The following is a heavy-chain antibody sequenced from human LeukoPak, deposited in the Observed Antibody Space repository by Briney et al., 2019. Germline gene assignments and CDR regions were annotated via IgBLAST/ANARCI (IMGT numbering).Heavy chain of an antibody. CDR1: GFTFSSYS. Sequence: GGSLRLSCAASGFTFSSYSMNWVRQAPGKGLEWVSSISSSSSYIYYADSVKGRFTISRDNAKNSLYLQMNSLRAEDTAVYYCARESPYCGGDCYVFDYWGQGTLVTVSS. CDR3: ARESPYCGGDCYVFDY. V-gene: IGHV3-21*01. CDR2: ISSSSSYI. D-gene: IGHD2-21*01. J-gene: IGHJ4*02.